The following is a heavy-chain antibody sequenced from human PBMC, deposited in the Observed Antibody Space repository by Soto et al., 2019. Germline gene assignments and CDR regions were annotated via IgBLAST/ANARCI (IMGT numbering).Heavy chain of an antibody. Sequence: QVQLVQSGAEVKKPGSSVKVSCKASGGTFSSYTISWVRQAPGQGLEWMGRIIPILGIANYAQKFQGRLTITADKSTSTAYMELISLRSEDGTAHDCARMTYSYSPTFYYWGQGTLVTVSS. D-gene: IGHD2-15*01. J-gene: IGHJ4*02. CDR2: IIPILGIA. CDR1: GGTFSSYT. V-gene: IGHV1-69*02. CDR3: ARMTYSYSPTFYY.